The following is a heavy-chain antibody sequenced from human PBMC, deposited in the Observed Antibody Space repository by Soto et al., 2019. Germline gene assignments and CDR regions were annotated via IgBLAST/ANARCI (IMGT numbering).Heavy chain of an antibody. D-gene: IGHD1-20*01. Sequence: SETLSLTCTVSGGSISSYYWSWIRQPQGKGLEWIGYIYYSGSTNYNPSLKSRVTISVDTSKNQFSLKLSSVTAADTAVYYCARDLGITGTRVLYYYGMDVWGQGTTVTVSS. J-gene: IGHJ6*02. CDR3: ARDLGITGTRVLYYYGMDV. CDR1: GGSISSYY. V-gene: IGHV4-59*01. CDR2: IYYSGST.